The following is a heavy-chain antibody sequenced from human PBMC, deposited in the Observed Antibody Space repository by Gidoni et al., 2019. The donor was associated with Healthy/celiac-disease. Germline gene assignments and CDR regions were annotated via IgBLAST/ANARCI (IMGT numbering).Heavy chain of an antibody. Sequence: EVQLLVSGGGLVQLGGSLRLPCAASGFTCSSYAMRWVRQAPGKGLEWVSAISGSGGRTYYADSVKGRFTISRDNSKNTLYLQMNSLRAEDMAVYYCAKRPLVCSGGSCYTEYYFDYWGQGTLVTVSS. CDR3: AKRPLVCSGGSCYTEYYFDY. V-gene: IGHV3-23*01. J-gene: IGHJ4*02. D-gene: IGHD2-15*01. CDR2: ISGSGGRT. CDR1: GFTCSSYA.